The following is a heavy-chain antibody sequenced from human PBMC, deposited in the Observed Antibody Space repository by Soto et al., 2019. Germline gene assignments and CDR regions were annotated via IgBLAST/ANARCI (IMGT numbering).Heavy chain of an antibody. D-gene: IGHD2-21*02. CDR1: GGSFSGYY. Sequence: PSETLSLTCAVYGGSFSGYYWSWIRQPPGKGLEWIGEINHSGSTNYNPSLKSRVTISVDTSKNQFSLKLSSVTAADTAVYYCARTLDCGGDCYSSDWGQGTLVTVSS. CDR3: ARTLDCGGDCYSSD. J-gene: IGHJ4*02. V-gene: IGHV4-34*01. CDR2: INHSGST.